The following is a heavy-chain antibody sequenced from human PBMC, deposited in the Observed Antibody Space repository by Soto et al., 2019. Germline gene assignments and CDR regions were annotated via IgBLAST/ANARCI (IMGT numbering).Heavy chain of an antibody. CDR3: ARGITSRLVFYYCYMDV. J-gene: IGHJ6*03. CDR2: INPTNSGT. V-gene: IGHV1-2*02. CDR1: GYTFTDYY. Sequence: QVQLVQSGAEVKKPGASVKVSCKASGYTFTDYYIHWVRQAPGQGLQWLGWINPTNSGTRYARSFQGRVSVTRDTSISTAYMELSSLRSDYTAVYYCARGITSRLVFYYCYMDVWGFGTTVTVSS.